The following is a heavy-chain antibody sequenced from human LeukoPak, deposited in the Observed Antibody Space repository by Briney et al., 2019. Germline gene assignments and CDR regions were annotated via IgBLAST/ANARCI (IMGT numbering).Heavy chain of an antibody. D-gene: IGHD5-24*01. J-gene: IGHJ5*02. Sequence: GASVKVSCKTSGYTFTDYYMHWVRQAPGQGLEWMGWINPNSGGTNYAQKFQGRVTMTRDTSISTAYMELSRLRSDDTAVYYCARDATGRDGYKQRDCWFDPWGQGTLVTVSS. CDR1: GYTFTDYY. CDR3: ARDATGRDGYKQRDCWFDP. CDR2: INPNSGGT. V-gene: IGHV1-2*02.